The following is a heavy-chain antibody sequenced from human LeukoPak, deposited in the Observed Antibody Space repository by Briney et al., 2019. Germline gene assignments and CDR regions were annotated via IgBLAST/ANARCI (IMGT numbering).Heavy chain of an antibody. CDR2: INSDGTDA. D-gene: IGHD6-19*01. CDR1: GFTFSTYW. V-gene: IGHV3-74*01. CDR3: TRAGSGWYFFDF. J-gene: IGHJ4*02. Sequence: PGGSLRLSCAASGFTFSTYWMHWVRQAPGKGLVWVSRINSDGTDAVYADSVKGRFTLSRDNAKNRVYLQMNSLRVDDTDVYYCTRAGSGWYFFDFWGQGTPVIVSS.